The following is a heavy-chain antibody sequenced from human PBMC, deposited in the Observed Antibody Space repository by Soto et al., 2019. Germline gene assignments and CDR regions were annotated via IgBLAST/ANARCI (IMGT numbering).Heavy chain of an antibody. CDR2: MNPNSGNT. J-gene: IGHJ5*02. CDR1: GYTFTSYD. CDR3: ARRWFGELLFFWFDP. V-gene: IGHV1-8*01. Sequence: GASVKVSCKASGYTFTSYDINWVRQATGQGLEWMGWMNPNSGNTGYAQKFQGRVTMTRNTSISTAYMELSSLRSEDTAVYYCARRWFGELLFFWFDPWGQGTLVTVSS. D-gene: IGHD3-10*01.